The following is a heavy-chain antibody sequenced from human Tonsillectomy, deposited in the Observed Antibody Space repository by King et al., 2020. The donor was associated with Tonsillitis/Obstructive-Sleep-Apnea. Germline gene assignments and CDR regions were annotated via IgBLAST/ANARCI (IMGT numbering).Heavy chain of an antibody. Sequence: QLVQSGGGLVQPGRSLRLSCAASGFTFSSYGMHWVRQAPGKGLEWVAVISSDGSNKYYADSVKGRFTISRDNSKNTLYLQMNSLRAEDTAVYYCAKDRGVYSSSSFDYWGQGTLVTVSS. D-gene: IGHD6-6*01. CDR2: ISSDGSNK. J-gene: IGHJ4*02. V-gene: IGHV3-30*18. CDR1: GFTFSSYG. CDR3: AKDRGVYSSSSFDY.